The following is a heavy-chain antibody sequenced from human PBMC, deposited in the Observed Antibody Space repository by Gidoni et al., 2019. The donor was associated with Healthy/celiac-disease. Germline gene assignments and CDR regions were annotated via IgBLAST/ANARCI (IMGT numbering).Heavy chain of an antibody. D-gene: IGHD2-15*01. CDR3: AGSVGSSHRLDY. CDR1: GGTFSSYT. V-gene: IGHV1-69*02. CDR2: IIPILGIA. Sequence: QVQLVQSGAEVKKPGSSVKVSCKASGGTFSSYTISWVRQAPGQGLEWMGRIIPILGIANYAQKFQGRVTITADKSTSTAYMELSSLRSEDTAVYYCAGSVGSSHRLDYWGQGTLVTVSS. J-gene: IGHJ4*02.